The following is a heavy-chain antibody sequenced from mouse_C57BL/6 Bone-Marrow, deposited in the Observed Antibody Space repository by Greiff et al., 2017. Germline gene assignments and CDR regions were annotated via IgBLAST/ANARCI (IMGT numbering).Heavy chain of an antibody. J-gene: IGHJ2*01. D-gene: IGHD3-1*01. Sequence: EVQLQESGAELVRPGASVKLSCTASGFNIKDDYMHWVKQRPEQGLEWIGWIDPENGDTEYASKFQGKATITADTSSNTAYRQLSSLTSEDTAVYYCTTGPYFDYWGQGTTLTVSA. CDR2: IDPENGDT. V-gene: IGHV14-4*01. CDR1: GFNIKDDY. CDR3: TTGPYFDY.